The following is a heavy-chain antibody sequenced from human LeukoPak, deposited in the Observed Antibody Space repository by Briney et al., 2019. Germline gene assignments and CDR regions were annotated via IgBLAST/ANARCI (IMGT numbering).Heavy chain of an antibody. Sequence: GGSLRLSCAASGFTVSSNYMSWVRQAPGKGLECVSVIYSGGSTYYADSVKGRFTISRDNSKNTLYLQMNSLRAEDTAVYYCARDGGDYVLYAFDFWGQGTMVTVSS. J-gene: IGHJ3*01. V-gene: IGHV3-66*01. CDR1: GFTVSSNY. D-gene: IGHD4-17*01. CDR3: ARDGGDYVLYAFDF. CDR2: IYSGGST.